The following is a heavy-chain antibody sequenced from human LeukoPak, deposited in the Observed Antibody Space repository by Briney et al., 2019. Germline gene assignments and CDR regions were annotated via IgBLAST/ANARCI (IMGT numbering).Heavy chain of an antibody. CDR1: GFTFSSYS. D-gene: IGHD3-10*01. CDR2: ISSSSSYI. Sequence: GGSLRLSCAASGFTFSSYSMNWVRQAPGKGLEWVSSISSSSSYIYYSDSVKGRFTISRDNAKNSLYLQMNSLRAEDTAVYYCAWGYYGSGSYYNSPYYFDYWGQGTLVTASS. J-gene: IGHJ4*02. V-gene: IGHV3-21*01. CDR3: AWGYYGSGSYYNSPYYFDY.